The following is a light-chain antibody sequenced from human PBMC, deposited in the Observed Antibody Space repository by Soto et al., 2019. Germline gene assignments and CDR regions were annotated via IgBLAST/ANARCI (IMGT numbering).Light chain of an antibody. Sequence: QSVLTQVPSESGTPGQTVTISCAGSSSNIGRNFVHWYQHLPGTAPKLLIYRNDERPSGVTDRFSGSKSDTSADLAISGLRSDDEADYYCATWDDSLSGVLFGGGTQLTVL. V-gene: IGLV1-47*01. CDR1: SSNIGRNF. CDR3: ATWDDSLSGVL. CDR2: RND. J-gene: IGLJ2*01.